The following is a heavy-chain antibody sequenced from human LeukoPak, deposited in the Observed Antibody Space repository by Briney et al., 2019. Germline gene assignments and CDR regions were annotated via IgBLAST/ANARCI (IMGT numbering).Heavy chain of an antibody. D-gene: IGHD3-9*01. J-gene: IGHJ4*02. CDR1: GGSISSGSYY. V-gene: IGHV4-61*02. CDR3: AREIRYFDWLLGYFDY. Sequence: SQTLSLTCTVSGGSISSGSYYWSWIRQPAGKGLEWIGRIYTSGSTNYNPSLKSRVTISVDTSKNQFSLKLSSVTAADTAVYYCAREIRYFDWLLGYFDYWGQGTLVTVSS. CDR2: IYTSGST.